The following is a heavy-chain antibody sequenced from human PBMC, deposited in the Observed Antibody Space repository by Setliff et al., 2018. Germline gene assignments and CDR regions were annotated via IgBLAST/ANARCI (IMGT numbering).Heavy chain of an antibody. J-gene: IGHJ4*02. CDR1: GFTFDDYA. CDR3: ATSDWYAAFDH. CDR2: ISWNSGSI. V-gene: IGHV3-9*01. Sequence: GGSLRLSCAASGFTFDDYAMHWVRQAPGKGLEWVSGISWNSGSIGYADSVKGRFTISRDNARNSVYLQMNSLRAEDAAVYYCATSDWYAAFDHWGQGTLVTVSS. D-gene: IGHD6-19*01.